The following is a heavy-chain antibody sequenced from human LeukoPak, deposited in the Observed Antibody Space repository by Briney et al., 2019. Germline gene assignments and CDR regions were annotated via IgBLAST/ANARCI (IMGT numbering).Heavy chain of an antibody. V-gene: IGHV4-59*01. D-gene: IGHD2-21*02. Sequence: PSETLSLTCTVSGDSITSYYWNWIRQPPGKGLEWIGNIYYSGSTNYNPSLKSRVTISVDTSKNQFSLKLSSVTAADTAVYYCAGVVVTANPGDAFDIWGQGTMVTVSS. CDR3: AGVVVTANPGDAFDI. CDR1: GDSITSYY. CDR2: IYYSGST. J-gene: IGHJ3*02.